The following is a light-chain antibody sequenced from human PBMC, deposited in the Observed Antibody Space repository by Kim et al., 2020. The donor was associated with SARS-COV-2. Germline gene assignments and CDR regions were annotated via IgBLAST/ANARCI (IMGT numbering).Light chain of an antibody. Sequence: SPGQGAHLPCRAVHGGRSSYLAWDQQKPGPAPRLLFYTASSRASGIPDRFSGSGSGTDFTLTISRLEPEDFAVYYCQQYGSTPFTFGPGTKVDIK. V-gene: IGKV3-20*01. CDR2: TAS. J-gene: IGKJ3*01. CDR1: HGGRSSY. CDR3: QQYGSTPFT.